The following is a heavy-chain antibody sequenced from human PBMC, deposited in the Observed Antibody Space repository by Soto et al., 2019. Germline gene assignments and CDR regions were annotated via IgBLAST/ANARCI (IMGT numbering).Heavy chain of an antibody. CDR3: ARSRIRLLEWLSEGDAFDI. D-gene: IGHD3-3*01. J-gene: IGHJ3*02. V-gene: IGHV1-69*13. CDR1: GGTLSSYA. CDR2: IIPIFGTA. Sequence: SVKVSCKASGGTLSSYAISWVRQAPGQGLEWMGGIIPIFGTANYAQKFQGRVTITADESTSTAYMELSSLRSEDTAVYYCARSRIRLLEWLSEGDAFDIWGQGTMVTVSS.